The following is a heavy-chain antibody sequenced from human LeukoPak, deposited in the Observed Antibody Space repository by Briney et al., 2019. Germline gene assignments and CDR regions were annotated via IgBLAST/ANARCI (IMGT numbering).Heavy chain of an antibody. V-gene: IGHV4-61*02. CDR3: AREDAHDAFDV. CDR2: IYISGST. CDR1: SDSFSNGSYF. J-gene: IGHJ3*01. Sequence: SQTLSLTCTVSSDSFSNGSYFWAWIRQPAGKGLEWIGRIYISGSTNYKPSLKSRVTMSVDTSKKQFSLKLSSVTAADTAVYYCAREDAHDAFDVWGQGALITVSS.